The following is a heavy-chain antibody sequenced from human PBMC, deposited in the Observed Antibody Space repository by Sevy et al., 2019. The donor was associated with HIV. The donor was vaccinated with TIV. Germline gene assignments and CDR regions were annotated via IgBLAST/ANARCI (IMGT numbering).Heavy chain of an antibody. Sequence: GGSLRLSCAASGFSLDSYWMSWVRQAPGKGLGWVANINQDGSVKYYVDSVKGRFTISRDIAMNLLYLQMNSVRADDTALDYCVRAIAAHGSFWGQGTLVTVSS. CDR3: VRAIAAHGSF. CDR2: INQDGSVK. J-gene: IGHJ4*02. D-gene: IGHD6-13*01. CDR1: GFSLDSYW. V-gene: IGHV3-7*04.